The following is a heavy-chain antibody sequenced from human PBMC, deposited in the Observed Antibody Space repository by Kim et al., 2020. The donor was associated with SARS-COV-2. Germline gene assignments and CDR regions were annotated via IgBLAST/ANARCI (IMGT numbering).Heavy chain of an antibody. J-gene: IGHJ4*02. CDR1: GFTFSDYY. CDR2: ISSSSSYT. Sequence: GGSLRLSCAASGFTFSDYYMSWIRQAPGKGLEWVSYISSSSSYTNYADSVKGRFTISRDNAKNSLYLQMNSLRAEDTAVYYCTGGVGSGSPRGTDYWGQGTLVTVSP. CDR3: TGGVGSGSPRGTDY. V-gene: IGHV3-11*06. D-gene: IGHD3-16*01.